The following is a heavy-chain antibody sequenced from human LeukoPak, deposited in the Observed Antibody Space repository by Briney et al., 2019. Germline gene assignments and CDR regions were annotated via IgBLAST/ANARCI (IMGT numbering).Heavy chain of an antibody. V-gene: IGHV3-33*01. J-gene: IGHJ4*02. CDR2: IWYDGSNK. Sequence: GGSLRLSCAASGFTFSSYGMHWVRQAPGKGLEWVAVIWYDGSNKYYADSVKGRFTISRDNSKNTLYLQMNSLGAEDTAVYYCARDVAAAGTWDYWGQGTLVTVSS. D-gene: IGHD6-13*01. CDR1: GFTFSSYG. CDR3: ARDVAAAGTWDY.